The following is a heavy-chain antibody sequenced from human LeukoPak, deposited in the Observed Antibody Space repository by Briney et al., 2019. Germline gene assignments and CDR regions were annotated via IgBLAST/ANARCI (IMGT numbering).Heavy chain of an antibody. CDR2: INHSGST. CDR1: GGSFSGYY. V-gene: IGHV4-34*01. Sequence: SETLSLTCAVYGGSFSGYYWSWIRQPPGKGLEWIGEINHSGSTNYIPPLKSRVTISVDTSKNQFSLKLSSVTAADTAVYYCAREIIRFSSGWFDYWGQGTLVTVSS. D-gene: IGHD6-19*01. CDR3: AREIIRFSSGWFDY. J-gene: IGHJ4*02.